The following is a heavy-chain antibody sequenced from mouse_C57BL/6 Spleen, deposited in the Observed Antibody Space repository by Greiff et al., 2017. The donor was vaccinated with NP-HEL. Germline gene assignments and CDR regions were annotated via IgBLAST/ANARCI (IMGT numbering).Heavy chain of an antibody. J-gene: IGHJ1*03. D-gene: IGHD1-1*01. CDR2: IYPGDGDT. CDR1: GYAFSSSW. V-gene: IGHV1-82*01. Sequence: FQLQQSGPELVKPGASVKISCKASGYAFSSSWMNWVKQRPGKGLEWIGRIYPGDGDTNYNGKFKGKATLTADKSSSTAYMQLSSLTSEDSAVYFCANYYGSPYWYFDVWGTGTTVTVSS. CDR3: ANYYGSPYWYFDV.